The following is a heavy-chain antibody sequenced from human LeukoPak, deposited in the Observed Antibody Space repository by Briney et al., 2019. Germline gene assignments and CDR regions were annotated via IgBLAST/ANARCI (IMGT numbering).Heavy chain of an antibody. CDR2: ISGGGDRV. D-gene: IGHD6-13*01. J-gene: IGHJ4*02. CDR3: AKDKASSWWYFDY. V-gene: IGHV3-23*01. CDR1: GFSFSRYA. Sequence: GGSLRLSCAASGFSFSRYAMTWVRQAPGKRLEWVSVISGGGDRVDYAESVKGRFTISRDNSRNTLYLQMNRLRAEDTALYYCAKDKASSWWYFDYWGQGTLVTVSS.